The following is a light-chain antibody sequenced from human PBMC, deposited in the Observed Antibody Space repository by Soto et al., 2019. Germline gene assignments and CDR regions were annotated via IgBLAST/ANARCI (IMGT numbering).Light chain of an antibody. CDR1: SSDVGGYNY. CDR2: EVS. J-gene: IGLJ2*01. V-gene: IGLV2-14*01. CDR3: SSYTSSSIVV. Sequence: QSALTQPASVSGSPGQSITISCTGTSSDVGGYNYVSWYQQHPGKAPKLMIYEVSHRPSGVSNRFSGSKSGNTASLTISGLQAEDEADYYCSSYTSSSIVVFGGGTKLTVL.